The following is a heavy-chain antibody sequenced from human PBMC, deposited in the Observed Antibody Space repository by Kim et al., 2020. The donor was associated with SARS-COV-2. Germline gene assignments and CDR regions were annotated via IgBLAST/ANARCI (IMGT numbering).Heavy chain of an antibody. V-gene: IGHV4-34*01. CDR2: INHSGST. CDR1: GGSFSGYY. Sequence: SETLSLTCAVYGGSFSGYYWSWIRQPPGKGLEWIGEINHSGSTNYNPSLKSRVTISVDTSKNQFSLKLSSVTAADTAVYYCASSHSTTSHYYYYGMDVWGQGTTVTVSS. J-gene: IGHJ6*02. D-gene: IGHD4-4*01. CDR3: ASSHSTTSHYYYYGMDV.